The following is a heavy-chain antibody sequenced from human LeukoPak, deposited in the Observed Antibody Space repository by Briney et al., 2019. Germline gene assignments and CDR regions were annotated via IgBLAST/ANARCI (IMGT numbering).Heavy chain of an antibody. CDR1: GGSISNYY. J-gene: IGHJ4*02. D-gene: IGHD6-6*01. CDR3: ARDWQLGNYFDY. CDR2: IYTSGST. Sequence: SETLSLTCTVSGGSISNYYWSWIRQPAGKGLEWIGRIYTSGSTNYNPSLKSRVTMSVDTSKNQFSLKLSSVTAADTAVYYCARDWQLGNYFDYWGQGTLVTVSS. V-gene: IGHV4-4*07.